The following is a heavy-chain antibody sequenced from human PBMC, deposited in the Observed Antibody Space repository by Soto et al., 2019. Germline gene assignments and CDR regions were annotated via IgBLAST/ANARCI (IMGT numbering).Heavy chain of an antibody. CDR1: GGTFSSYA. J-gene: IGHJ5*02. Sequence: SVKVSCKASGGTFSSYAISWVRQAPGQGLEWMGGIIPIFGTANYAQKFQGRVTITADESTSTAYMELSSLRSEDTAVYYCARDVGSSGNWFDPWGQGTLVTVSS. V-gene: IGHV1-69*13. CDR3: ARDVGSSGNWFDP. CDR2: IIPIFGTA. D-gene: IGHD6-13*01.